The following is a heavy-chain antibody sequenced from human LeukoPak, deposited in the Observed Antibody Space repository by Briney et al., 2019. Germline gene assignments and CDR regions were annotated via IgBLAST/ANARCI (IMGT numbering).Heavy chain of an antibody. CDR3: ARYQYESTDGAFEM. CDR1: GLTLKTFG. CDR2: ISFNGVSK. Sequence: GGSLRLSCAASGLTLKTFGMTWVRQAPGKGLDWIGVISFNGVSKYYSDSVQGRFTMSRDNSKNTLYLQMNSLRVEDTAVYFCARYQYESTDGAFEMWGQGTMVTVSS. J-gene: IGHJ3*02. D-gene: IGHD2-8*01. V-gene: IGHV3-30*03.